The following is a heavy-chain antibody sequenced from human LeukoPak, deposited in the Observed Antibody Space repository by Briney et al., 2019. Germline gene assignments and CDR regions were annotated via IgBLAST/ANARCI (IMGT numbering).Heavy chain of an antibody. CDR2: ISAYNGNT. Sequence: ASVKVSCKASGYIFTSFGISWVRQAPGRGLEWMGWISAYNGNTNYAQKLQGRVTMTTDTSTSTAYMQLTSLTSDDTAVYYCARRNSCSGGNCYPPDYWGQGTLVTVSS. D-gene: IGHD2-15*01. CDR3: ARRNSCSGGNCYPPDY. V-gene: IGHV1-18*01. CDR1: GYIFTSFG. J-gene: IGHJ4*02.